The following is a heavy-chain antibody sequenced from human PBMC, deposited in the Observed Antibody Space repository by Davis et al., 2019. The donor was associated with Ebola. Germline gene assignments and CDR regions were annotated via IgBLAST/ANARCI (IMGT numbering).Heavy chain of an antibody. CDR3: ARGIRDGAGDWFDP. CDR1: GGSFSGYY. J-gene: IGHJ5*02. V-gene: IGHV4-34*01. CDR2: INHSGST. D-gene: IGHD3-10*01. Sequence: MPSETLSLTCAVYGGSFSGYYWSWIRQPPGKGLEWIGEINHSGSTNYNPSLKSRVTISVDTSKNQFFLKLSSVTAADTAVYYCARGIRDGAGDWFDPWGQGTLVTVSS.